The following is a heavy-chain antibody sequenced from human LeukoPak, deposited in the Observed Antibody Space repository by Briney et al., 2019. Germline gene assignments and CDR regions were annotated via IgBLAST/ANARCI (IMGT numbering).Heavy chain of an antibody. CDR3: ARGPVPDYYGSGSYKPVRHHRNWFDP. Sequence: SETLSLTCAVYGESFSGYYWSWIRQPPGKGLEWIGQINHSGSTNYNPSLKSRVTISVDTSKNQFSLKLTSVTAADTAVYYCARGPVPDYYGSGSYKPVRHHRNWFDPWGQGTLVTVSS. J-gene: IGHJ5*02. CDR2: INHSGST. D-gene: IGHD3-10*01. CDR1: GESFSGYY. V-gene: IGHV4-34*01.